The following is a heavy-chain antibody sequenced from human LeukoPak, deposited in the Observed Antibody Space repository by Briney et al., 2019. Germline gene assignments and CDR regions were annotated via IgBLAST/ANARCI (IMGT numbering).Heavy chain of an antibody. CDR2: ISSSSSYI. Sequence: GGSLRLSCAASGFTFSSYSMNWVRQAPGKGLEWVSSISSSSSYIYYAVSVKGRFTISRDNAKNSLYLQMHSLRAENTAVYYCARASPITGTDDYWGQGTLVTASS. J-gene: IGHJ4*02. V-gene: IGHV3-21*01. CDR3: ARASPITGTDDY. D-gene: IGHD3-16*01. CDR1: GFTFSSYS.